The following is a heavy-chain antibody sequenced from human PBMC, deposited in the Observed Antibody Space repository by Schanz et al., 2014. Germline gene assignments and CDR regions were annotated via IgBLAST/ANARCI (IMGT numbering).Heavy chain of an antibody. CDR3: ARGLIAAAGGAFDY. V-gene: IGHV3-33*01. J-gene: IGHJ4*02. CDR1: GFIFRSFG. Sequence: QGQLVESGGGVVQPGKSLSLSCAPSGFIFRSFGIHWVRQAPGKGLEWVAFINSDGTKRFYADSVKSRFTISRDNSRNTLYLQMNSLRAEDTAVYYCARGLIAAAGGAFDYWGQGTLVAVSA. D-gene: IGHD6-13*01. CDR2: INSDGTKR.